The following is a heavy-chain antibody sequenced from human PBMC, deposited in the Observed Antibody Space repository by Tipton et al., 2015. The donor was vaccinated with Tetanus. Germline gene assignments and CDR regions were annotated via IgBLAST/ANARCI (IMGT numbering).Heavy chain of an antibody. J-gene: IGHJ4*02. V-gene: IGHV5-51*01. CDR2: IYPGDSDT. Sequence: QLVQSGGEVKKPGESLKISCKGSGYIFNNYWIGWVRQKPVKGLEWMGIIYPGDSDTRYSPSFQGQVTISVDKSINTAYLQWSSLKASDTSMFYCARAHCTDGVCNFDFWGQGALVTVAS. CDR3: ARAHCTDGVCNFDF. D-gene: IGHD2-8*01. CDR1: GYIFNNYW.